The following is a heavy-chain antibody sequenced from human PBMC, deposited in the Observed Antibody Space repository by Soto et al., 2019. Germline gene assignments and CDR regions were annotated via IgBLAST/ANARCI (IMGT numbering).Heavy chain of an antibody. J-gene: IGHJ6*02. V-gene: IGHV1-69*06. Sequence: GASVKVSCKASGGTFSSYAISWVRQAPGQGLEWMGGIIPIFSRANYAQKFQGRVTITADKSTSTAYMELSSLRSEDTAVYYCARGEAVAGDYYYGMGVWGQGTTVTVSS. CDR2: IIPIFSRA. CDR1: GGTFSSYA. D-gene: IGHD6-19*01. CDR3: ARGEAVAGDYYYGMGV.